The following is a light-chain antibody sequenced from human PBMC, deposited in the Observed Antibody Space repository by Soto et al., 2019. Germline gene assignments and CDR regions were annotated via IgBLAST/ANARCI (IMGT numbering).Light chain of an antibody. CDR2: AAS. J-gene: IGKJ4*01. Sequence: DIQMTQSPSSVSASVGDRVTITCRASERINTYLAWYQQQPGKAPTLLIYAASSLQSGVPSRFSGSGSGTEFTLTISNLQPEDFATSDSQKANSPPLHVGGGKKV. CDR3: QKANSPPLH. V-gene: IGKV1-12*01. CDR1: ERINTY.